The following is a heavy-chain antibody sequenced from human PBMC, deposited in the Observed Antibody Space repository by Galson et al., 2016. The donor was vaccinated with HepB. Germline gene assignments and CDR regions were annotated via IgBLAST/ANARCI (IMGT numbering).Heavy chain of an antibody. CDR3: ARDPCGSGCHDEAFQL. J-gene: IGHJ1*01. CDR1: GFTFDNYG. V-gene: IGHV3-48*02. Sequence: SLRLSCAASGFTFDNYGMNWVRQAPGKGLDWVSYISGSSSIIHYADSVRGRFTISRGNAKHSLYLQMNSLRDEDTAVYSCARDPCGSGCHDEAFQLWVQGTLVTVSS. D-gene: IGHD2-21*02. CDR2: ISGSSSII.